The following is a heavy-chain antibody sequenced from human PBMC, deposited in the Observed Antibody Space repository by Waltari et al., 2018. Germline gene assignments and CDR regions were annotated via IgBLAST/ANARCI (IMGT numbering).Heavy chain of an antibody. CDR1: GGSISSGGYY. CDR2: IYHSGST. J-gene: IGHJ6*02. CDR3: ARDGDYDFWSGYYPSAYGMDV. V-gene: IGHV4-31*03. D-gene: IGHD3-3*01. Sequence: QVQLQESGPGLVKPSQTLSLTCTVSGGSISSGGYYWCGIRPHTGTRLAWIGYIYHSGSTYDNPSLKSRVTISVDMSKNQFSLKLSSVTAADTAVYYCARDGDYDFWSGYYPSAYGMDVWGQGTTVTVSS.